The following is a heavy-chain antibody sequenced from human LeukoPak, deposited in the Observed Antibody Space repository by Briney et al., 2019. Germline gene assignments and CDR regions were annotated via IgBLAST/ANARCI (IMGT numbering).Heavy chain of an antibody. CDR3: AKDYGYSSSWYDY. J-gene: IGHJ4*02. V-gene: IGHV3-9*01. D-gene: IGHD6-13*01. Sequence: PGGSLRLSCAASGFTFDDYGMNWVRQAPGKGLEWVSTISTNSASVGYVDSVKGRFTISRDNAKKTLYLQMNSLRPEDTALYYCAKDYGYSSSWYDYWGQGTLVTVSS. CDR1: GFTFDDYG. CDR2: ISTNSASV.